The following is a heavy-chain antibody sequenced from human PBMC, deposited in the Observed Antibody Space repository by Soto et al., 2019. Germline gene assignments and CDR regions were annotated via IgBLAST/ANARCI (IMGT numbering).Heavy chain of an antibody. Sequence: PGGSLRLSCAASGFSFSTSQMDLVRQGPGKGLEWVSYINDNSRSIFYEDSVKGRFTISRDNAKNLLFLQINRLRGEDTAVYYCAKDLTGYSMEIWGQGTPVTLSS. J-gene: IGHJ6*01. D-gene: IGHD2-21*01. CDR3: AKDLTGYSMEI. CDR2: INDNSRSI. V-gene: IGHV3-48*03. CDR1: GFSFSTSQ.